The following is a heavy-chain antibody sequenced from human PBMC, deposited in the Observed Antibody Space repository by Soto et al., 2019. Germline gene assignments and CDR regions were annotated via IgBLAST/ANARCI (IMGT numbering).Heavy chain of an antibody. CDR3: VTWSKVGGFWCDS. CDR2: IYPGDSDT. CDR1: GYSFTSYW. D-gene: IGHD1-26*01. J-gene: IGHJ5*01. Sequence: GESLKVSCKGSGYSFTSYWIGCVRQMPGKGLEWMWAIYPGDSDTRYSLSFQGQVTISADKAISTAYLQWSSLKASDTAMYYGVTWSKVGGFWCDSCGQGTRVT. V-gene: IGHV5-51*01.